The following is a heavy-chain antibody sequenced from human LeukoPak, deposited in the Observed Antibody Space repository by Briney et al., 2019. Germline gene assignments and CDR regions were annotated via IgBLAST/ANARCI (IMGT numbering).Heavy chain of an antibody. CDR3: ARESGGYVDY. CDR1: GFTFDDYA. Sequence: PGRSLRLSCAASGFTFDDYAMHWVRQAPGKGLEWVSGISWNSGSIGYADSVKGRFTISRDNAKNSLYLQMNSLRAEDTAVYYCARESGGYVDYWGQGTLVTVSS. D-gene: IGHD2-15*01. CDR2: ISWNSGSI. J-gene: IGHJ4*02. V-gene: IGHV3-9*01.